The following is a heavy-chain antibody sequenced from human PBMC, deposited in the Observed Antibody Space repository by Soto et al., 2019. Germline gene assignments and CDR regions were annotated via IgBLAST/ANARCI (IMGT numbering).Heavy chain of an antibody. D-gene: IGHD3-22*01. CDR1: GYTFTSYG. CDR2: ISAYNGNT. J-gene: IGHJ4*02. Sequence: VASVKVSCKASGYTFTSYGISWVRQAPGQGLEWMGWISAYNGNTNYAQKLQGRVTMTTDTSTSTAYMELRSLRSDDTAAYYCARDVYYYDSSGPALDYWGQGTLVTVSS. CDR3: ARDVYYYDSSGPALDY. V-gene: IGHV1-18*01.